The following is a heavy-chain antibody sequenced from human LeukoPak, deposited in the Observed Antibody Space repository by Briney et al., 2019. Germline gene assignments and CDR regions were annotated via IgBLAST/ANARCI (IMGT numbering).Heavy chain of an antibody. CDR3: ARDGSFDF. D-gene: IGHD2-2*03. J-gene: IGHJ4*02. CDR2: INPNNGVT. CDR1: GYTFTDYY. V-gene: IGHV1-2*02. Sequence: ASVKVSCKAPGYTFTDYYVHWVRQAPGQGLEWMGWINPNNGVTQCAQKFQGTVTMTRDTSINTAYLELISLGSDDTAVYFCARDGSFDFWGQGTLVTVSS.